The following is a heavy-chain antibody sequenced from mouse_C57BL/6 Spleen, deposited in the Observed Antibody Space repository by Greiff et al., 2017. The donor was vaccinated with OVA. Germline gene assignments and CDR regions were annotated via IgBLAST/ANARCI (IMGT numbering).Heavy chain of an antibody. V-gene: IGHV5-9-1*02. J-gene: IGHJ1*03. CDR2: ISSGGDYI. CDR1: GFTFSSYA. CDR3: TRDLDDWYFDV. Sequence: DVMLVESGEGLVKPGGSLKLSCAASGFTFSSYAMSWVRQTPEKRLEWVAYISSGGDYIYYADTVKGRFTISRDNARNTLYLQMSSLKSEDTAMYYCTRDLDDWYFDVWGTGTTVTVSS.